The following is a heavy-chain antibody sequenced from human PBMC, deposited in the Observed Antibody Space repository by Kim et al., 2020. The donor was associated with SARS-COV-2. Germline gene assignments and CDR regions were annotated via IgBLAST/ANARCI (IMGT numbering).Heavy chain of an antibody. Sequence: ASVKVSCKASGYTFTSYGISWVRQAPGQGLEWMGWISAYNGNTNYAQKLQGRVTRTTDTSTSTAYMELRSLRSYDTAEYYCARDSLVWSGFYCGMEVWGQGSTVTLSS. V-gene: IGHV1-18*01. CDR1: GYTFTSYG. CDR3: ARDSLVWSGFYCGMEV. CDR2: ISAYNGNT. D-gene: IGHD3-3*01. J-gene: IGHJ6*02.